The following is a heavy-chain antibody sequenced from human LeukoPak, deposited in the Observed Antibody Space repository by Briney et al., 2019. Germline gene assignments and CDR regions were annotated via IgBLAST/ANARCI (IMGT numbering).Heavy chain of an antibody. Sequence: PSETLSLTCTVSGGSITTYYWSWIRQPPGKGLEWIGCIYYSGSTNYNPSLKSRVIISVDTSKNQFSLKLSSVTAADTAVYYCVRAAAAINYFDYWGQGTLVTVSS. J-gene: IGHJ4*02. V-gene: IGHV4-59*01. CDR2: IYYSGST. D-gene: IGHD2-15*01. CDR1: GGSITTYY. CDR3: VRAAAAINYFDY.